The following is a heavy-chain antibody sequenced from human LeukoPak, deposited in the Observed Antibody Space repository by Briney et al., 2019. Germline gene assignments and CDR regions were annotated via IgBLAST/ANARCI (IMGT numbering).Heavy chain of an antibody. V-gene: IGHV3-49*04. Sequence: GRSLRLSCTASGFTFGDYAISWVRQAPGRGLEWVGFIRSKSYGRTTEYAASVKGRFTFSRDDSKSIAYLERNSLKTEDTAVYYCSRDSREGGIAAVWGQGTLVTVSS. J-gene: IGHJ4*02. CDR3: SRDSREGGIAAV. D-gene: IGHD6-13*01. CDR2: IRSKSYGRTT. CDR1: GFTFGDYA.